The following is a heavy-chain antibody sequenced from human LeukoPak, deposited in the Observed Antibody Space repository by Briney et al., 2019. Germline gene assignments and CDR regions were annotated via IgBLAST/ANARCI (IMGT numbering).Heavy chain of an antibody. V-gene: IGHV4-61*09. Sequence: NPSETLSLTCTVSGGSISSGSYYWSWIRQPAGKGLEWIGHIYTSGSTYYNPSLKSRLTISVDTSKNQFSLKMSSVTAADTAVYFCARQLYVSGSYYAPMDVWGKGTTVTISS. D-gene: IGHD3-10*01. J-gene: IGHJ6*03. CDR1: GGSISSGSYY. CDR3: ARQLYVSGSYYAPMDV. CDR2: IYTSGST.